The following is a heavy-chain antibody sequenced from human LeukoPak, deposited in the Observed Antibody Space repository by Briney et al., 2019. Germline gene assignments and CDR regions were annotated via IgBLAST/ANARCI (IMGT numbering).Heavy chain of an antibody. Sequence: PSETLSLTCTVSGGSISSYYWSWIRQPPGKGLEWIGYIYYSGSTNYNPSLKSRVTISVDTSKNQFSLKLSSVTAADTAVYYCARDRMEYSSSWYEYYMDVWGKGTTVTVSS. CDR2: IYYSGST. D-gene: IGHD6-13*01. J-gene: IGHJ6*03. V-gene: IGHV4-59*12. CDR3: ARDRMEYSSSWYEYYMDV. CDR1: GGSISSYY.